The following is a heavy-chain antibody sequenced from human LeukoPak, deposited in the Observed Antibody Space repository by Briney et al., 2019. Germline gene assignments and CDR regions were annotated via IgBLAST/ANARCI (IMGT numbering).Heavy chain of an antibody. CDR3: AKVRFGWYYYDADY. Sequence: PGGSLRLSCAASEFTFSSYAMSWVRQAPGKGLEWVSAISGSGGSTYYADSVKGRFTISRDNSKSTLYLQMHGLRAEDTAVYYCAKVRFGWYYYDADYWGQGTLVTVSS. D-gene: IGHD3-22*01. J-gene: IGHJ4*02. CDR2: ISGSGGST. V-gene: IGHV3-23*01. CDR1: EFTFSSYA.